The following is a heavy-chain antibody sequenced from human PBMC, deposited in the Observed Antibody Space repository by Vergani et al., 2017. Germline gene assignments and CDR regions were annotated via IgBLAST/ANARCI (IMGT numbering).Heavy chain of an antibody. CDR2: INAGNGNT. J-gene: IGHJ5*02. CDR3: ARGALKRTWFDP. V-gene: IGHV1-3*01. CDR1: GYTFISYA. Sequence: QVQLVQSGAEVKKPGASVKVSCKASGYTFISYAMHWVRQAPGQRLEWMGWINAGNGNTKYSQKFQGRVTITRDTSASTADMELSSLRSEDTAVYYCARGALKRTWFDPWGQGTLVTVSS.